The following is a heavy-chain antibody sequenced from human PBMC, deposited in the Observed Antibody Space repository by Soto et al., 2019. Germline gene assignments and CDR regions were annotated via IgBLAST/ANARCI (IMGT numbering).Heavy chain of an antibody. D-gene: IGHD6-13*01. Sequence: PGGSLRLSCAASGFTFSSYAMSWVRQAPGKGLEWVSGISGSGGSTYYAGSVKGRFTISRDNSKNTLYLQMNSLRAEDTAVYYCAKGDNRSWSPFDYWGQGTLVTVSS. CDR1: GFTFSSYA. CDR3: AKGDNRSWSPFDY. V-gene: IGHV3-23*01. CDR2: ISGSGGST. J-gene: IGHJ4*02.